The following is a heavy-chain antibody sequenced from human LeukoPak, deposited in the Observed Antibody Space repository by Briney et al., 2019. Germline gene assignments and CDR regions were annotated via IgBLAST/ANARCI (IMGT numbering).Heavy chain of an antibody. V-gene: IGHV3-9*01. J-gene: IGHJ4*02. Sequence: PGGSLRLSCAASGFTFDDYAMHWVRQAPGKGLEWVSGISWNSGSIGYADSVKGRFTISRDNAKNSLYLQMNSLRAEDTALYYCAKEYSSGWYRYFDYWGQGTLVTVSS. D-gene: IGHD6-19*01. CDR1: GFTFDDYA. CDR3: AKEYSSGWYRYFDY. CDR2: ISWNSGSI.